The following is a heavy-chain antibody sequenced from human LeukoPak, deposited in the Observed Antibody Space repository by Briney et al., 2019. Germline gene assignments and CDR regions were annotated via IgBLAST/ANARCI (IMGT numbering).Heavy chain of an antibody. CDR3: AKVQWDSGYYSVFSFDN. V-gene: IGHV1-2*02. CDR1: GYTFTVFY. D-gene: IGHD5-12*01. J-gene: IGHJ4*02. Sequence: ASVKVSCTASGYTFTVFYTHWVSPAPGQGLEWMGWINPNSGGTNYAQKFQGRITVTMDTSISTAYMELSRLRSDDTAVYYCAKVQWDSGYYSVFSFDNWGQGTLVTVSS. CDR2: INPNSGGT.